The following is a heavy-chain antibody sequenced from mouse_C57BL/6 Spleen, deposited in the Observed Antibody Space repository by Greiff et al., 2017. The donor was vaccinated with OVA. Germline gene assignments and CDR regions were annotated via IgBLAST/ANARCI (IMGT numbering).Heavy chain of an antibody. CDR1: GYTFTDYN. Sequence: EVKLMESGPELVKPGASVEITCKASGYTFTDYNMDWVKQSHGKSLEWIGDINPNNGGTIYNQKFKGKATLTVDKSSSTAYMELRSLTSEDTAVYYCARLGHGYWGQGTTLTVSS. CDR3: ARLGHGY. J-gene: IGHJ2*01. CDR2: INPNNGGT. D-gene: IGHD4-1*01. V-gene: IGHV1-18*01.